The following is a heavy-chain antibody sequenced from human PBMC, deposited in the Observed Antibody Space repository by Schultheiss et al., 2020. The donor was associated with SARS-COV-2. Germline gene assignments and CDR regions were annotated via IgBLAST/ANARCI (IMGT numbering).Heavy chain of an antibody. D-gene: IGHD5-12*01. CDR2: ISGSGGST. J-gene: IGHJ6*02. V-gene: IGHV3-23*01. CDR3: TTTYSGADYYYYGMDV. CDR1: GFTFSSYA. Sequence: GGSLRLSCAASGFTFSSYAMSWVRQAPGKGLEWVSAISGSGGSTYYADSVKGRFTISRDNSKNTLYLQMNSLKTEDTAVYYCTTTYSGADYYYYGMDVWGQGTTVTVSS.